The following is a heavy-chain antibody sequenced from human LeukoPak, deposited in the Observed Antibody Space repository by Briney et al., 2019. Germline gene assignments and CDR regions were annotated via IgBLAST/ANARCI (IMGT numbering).Heavy chain of an antibody. CDR2: MNPYGCST. CDR3: ARKAFGCSSTSCYSAEQDYYYYYYMDV. CDR1: GYTFTSYY. D-gene: IGHD2-2*01. Sequence: ASVKVSCKASGYTFTSYYMHWVRQATGQGLEWMVIMNPYGCSTSYAHNFQGRVTMTSNTSTSTVYMALNSLRSEDSAVYYCARKAFGCSSTSCYSAEQDYYYYYYMDVWGKGTTVTVSS. J-gene: IGHJ6*03. V-gene: IGHV1-46*01.